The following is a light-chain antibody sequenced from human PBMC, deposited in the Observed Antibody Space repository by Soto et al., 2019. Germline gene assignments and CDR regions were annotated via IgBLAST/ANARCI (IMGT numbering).Light chain of an antibody. Sequence: DIQMTQSPSSLSASVGDRVTITCRASPGISNYLAWYQQKPGKVPKLLIYAASTLQPGGPSRFSGSGSGTDFTLTISSLRPEDLATYYCQKCISAPLTFGPGTRVDIK. CDR3: QKCISAPLT. J-gene: IGKJ3*01. CDR2: AAS. V-gene: IGKV1-27*01. CDR1: PGISNY.